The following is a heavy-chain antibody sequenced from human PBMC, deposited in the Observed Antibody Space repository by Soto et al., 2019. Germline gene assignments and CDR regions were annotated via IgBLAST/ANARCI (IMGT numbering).Heavy chain of an antibody. D-gene: IGHD1-26*01. CDR2: IYPGDSDT. V-gene: IGHV5-51*01. Sequence: PGESLKISCKGSGYSLTSYWIGWVRQMPGKGLEWMGIIYPGDSDTRYSPSFQGQVTISADKSISTAYLQWSSLKASDTAMYYCARSYLKAYYYYYGMDVWGQGTTVTVSS. CDR1: GYSLTSYW. CDR3: ARSYLKAYYYYYGMDV. J-gene: IGHJ6*02.